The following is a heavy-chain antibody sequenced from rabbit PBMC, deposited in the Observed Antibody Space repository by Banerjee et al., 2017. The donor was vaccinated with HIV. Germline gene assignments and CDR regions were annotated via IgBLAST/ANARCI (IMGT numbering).Heavy chain of an antibody. CDR2: IDPVFGST. J-gene: IGHJ4*01. CDR1: GFDFSSNYY. D-gene: IGHD1-1*01. Sequence: QLKESGGGLVQPGGSLKLSCKASGFDFSSNYYMSWVRQAPGKGLEWIGYIDPVFGSTHYASWVNGRFTISSHNAQNTLYLQLNSLTAADTATYFCARSGASGGYGWPNLWGPGTLVTVS. V-gene: IGHV1S7*01. CDR3: ARSGASGGYGWPNL.